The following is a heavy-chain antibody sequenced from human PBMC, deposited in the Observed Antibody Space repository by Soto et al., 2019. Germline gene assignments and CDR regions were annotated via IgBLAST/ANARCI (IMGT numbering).Heavy chain of an antibody. Sequence: GESLKISCKGSGYSFTSYWIGWVRQMPGKGLEWMGIIYPGDSDTRYGPSFQGQVTISADKSISTAYLQWSSLKASDTAMYYCARTGYCSGGSCYESYYYYGMDVWGQGTTVTVSS. CDR2: IYPGDSDT. J-gene: IGHJ6*02. D-gene: IGHD2-15*01. V-gene: IGHV5-51*01. CDR1: GYSFTSYW. CDR3: ARTGYCSGGSCYESYYYYGMDV.